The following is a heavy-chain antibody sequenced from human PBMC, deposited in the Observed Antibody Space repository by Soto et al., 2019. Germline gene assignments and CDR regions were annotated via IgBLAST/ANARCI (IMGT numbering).Heavy chain of an antibody. D-gene: IGHD5-18*01. CDR1: GASITNDDFF. V-gene: IGHV4-31*03. CDR3: AKMEPTQLWLLVQN. CDR2: ITYGASI. Sequence: PSETLSLTCTVSGASITNDDFFWTWVRQHPEKGLEWLAYITYGASIYYEPAFRSRLTVSIDKSKSQFSLNVRSVTAADTAVYYCAKMEPTQLWLLVQNWGQGLLVTVSS. J-gene: IGHJ4*02.